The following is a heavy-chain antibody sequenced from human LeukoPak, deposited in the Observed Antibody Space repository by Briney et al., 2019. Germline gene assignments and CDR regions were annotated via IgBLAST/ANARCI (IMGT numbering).Heavy chain of an antibody. CDR1: GFTFSSYS. Sequence: PGGSLRPSCAASGFTFSSYSMNWVRQAPGKGLEWVSYISSSSSTIYYADSVKGRFTISRDNAKNSLYLQMNSLRAEDTAVYYCVRVAHYYDSSGYTYYYYYMDVWGKGTTVTVSS. CDR2: ISSSSSTI. J-gene: IGHJ6*03. V-gene: IGHV3-48*01. D-gene: IGHD3-22*01. CDR3: VRVAHYYDSSGYTYYYYYMDV.